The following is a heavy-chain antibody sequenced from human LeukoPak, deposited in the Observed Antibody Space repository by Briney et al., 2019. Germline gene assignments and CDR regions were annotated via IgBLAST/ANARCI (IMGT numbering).Heavy chain of an antibody. CDR1: GYSISSGYN. J-gene: IGHJ4*02. CDR2: IYHSGNT. CDR3: ARVNLYTSSLFLDY. D-gene: IGHD6-13*01. V-gene: IGHV4-38-2*02. Sequence: SETLSLTCTVSGYSISSGYNWGWIRQPPGKGLEWIGSIYHSGNTYYNPSLKSRVTISVDTSENQFSLNLSSVTAADTAVYYCARVNLYTSSLFLDYWGQGTLVTVSS.